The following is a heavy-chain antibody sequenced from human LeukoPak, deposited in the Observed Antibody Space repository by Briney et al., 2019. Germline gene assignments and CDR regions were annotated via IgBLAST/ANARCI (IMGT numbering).Heavy chain of an antibody. D-gene: IGHD6-13*01. J-gene: IGHJ2*01. CDR2: IYYSGST. V-gene: IGHV4-59*01. CDR3: ARVYYSSSYDYWYFDL. Sequence: PSETLSLTCTVSSGSIRNYYWSWIRQPPGKGLEWIGYIYYSGSTNYNPSLKSRVTISVDTPKNQFSLKLSSVTAADTAVYYCARVYYSSSYDYWYFDLWGRGTLVTVSS. CDR1: SGSIRNYY.